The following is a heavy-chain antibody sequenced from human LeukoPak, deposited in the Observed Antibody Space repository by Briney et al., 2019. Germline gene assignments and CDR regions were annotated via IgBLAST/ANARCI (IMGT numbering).Heavy chain of an antibody. CDR2: IYPDDSRT. D-gene: IGHD2-8*01. Sequence: GESLQISCKGSGSSFYGYWIAWVRQLPGRGLEWMGIIYPDDSRTRYSPSSQDQVTMSVDKSISTAYLQWGSRKASDTAIYYCARFGGPSFSSNYFDYWGQGTPITVSS. J-gene: IGHJ4*02. CDR3: ARFGGPSFSSNYFDY. CDR1: GSSFYGYW. V-gene: IGHV5-51*01.